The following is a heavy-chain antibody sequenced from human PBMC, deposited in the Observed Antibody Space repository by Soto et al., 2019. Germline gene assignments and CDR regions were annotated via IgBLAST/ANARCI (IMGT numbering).Heavy chain of an antibody. CDR3: AKDCGGDCRHFDA. D-gene: IGHD2-21*02. CDR1: GYNFIAYY. V-gene: IGHV1-46*01. Sequence: QVQLVQSGAEVKKPGSSVKLSCKASGYNFIAYYIYWVRQAPGQGPEWMGMINPSRGATNYAQKSQGRVTVTRDTSTSTAYLELSSLRSEAAAFYYCAKDCGGDCRHFDAWGQGTLVAVSS. J-gene: IGHJ4*02. CDR2: INPSRGAT.